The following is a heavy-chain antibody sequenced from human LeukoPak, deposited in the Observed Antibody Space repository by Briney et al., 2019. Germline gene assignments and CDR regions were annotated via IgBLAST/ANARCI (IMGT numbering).Heavy chain of an antibody. Sequence: SQTLSLTCTVSGGSISSGSYYWSWIRQPAGKGLEWIGRIYTSGSTNYNPSLKSRVTISVDTSKNQFSLKLSSVTAADTAVYYCASTYYDSSGVLFDYWGQGTLVTVSS. CDR1: GGSISSGSYY. V-gene: IGHV4-61*02. J-gene: IGHJ4*02. D-gene: IGHD3-22*01. CDR3: ASTYYDSSGVLFDY. CDR2: IYTSGST.